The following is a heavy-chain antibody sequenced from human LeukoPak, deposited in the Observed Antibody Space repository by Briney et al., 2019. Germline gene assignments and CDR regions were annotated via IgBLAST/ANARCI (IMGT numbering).Heavy chain of an antibody. J-gene: IGHJ4*02. CDR1: GFTFNTYG. CDR3: AKDRSGWYYFDY. V-gene: IGHV3-23*01. CDR2: ISDRGGST. D-gene: IGHD6-19*01. Sequence: GGSLRLSCAASGFTFNTYGMNWVRQAPGKRLEWVSGISDRGGSTYYADSVKGRFTISRDNSKNTLYLQMNSLRAEDTAVYYCAKDRSGWYYFDYWGQGTLVTVSS.